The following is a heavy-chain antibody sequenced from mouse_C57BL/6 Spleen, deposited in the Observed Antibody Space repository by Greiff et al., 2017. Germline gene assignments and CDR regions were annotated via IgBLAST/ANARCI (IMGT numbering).Heavy chain of an antibody. V-gene: IGHV1-22*01. CDR1: GYTFTDYN. J-gene: IGHJ4*01. CDR2: INPNNGGT. D-gene: IGHD1-1*01. Sequence: EVQLQQSGPELVKPGASVKMSCKASGYTFTDYNMHWVKQSHGKSLEWIGYINPNNGGTSYNQKFKGKATLTVNKSSSTAYMELRSLTSEDSAVYYCARSIHYYGSSYDAMDYWGQGTSVTVSS. CDR3: ARSIHYYGSSYDAMDY.